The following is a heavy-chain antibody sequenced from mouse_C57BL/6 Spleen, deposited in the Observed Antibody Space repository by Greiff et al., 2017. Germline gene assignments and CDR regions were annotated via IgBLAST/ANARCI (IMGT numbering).Heavy chain of an antibody. CDR2: IDPSDSYT. J-gene: IGHJ4*01. CDR3: ARGGYGNPYYAMDY. D-gene: IGHD2-1*01. Sequence: QVQLKQPGAELVMPGASVKLSCKASGYTFTSYWMHWVKQRPGQGLEWIGEIDPSDSYTNYNQKFKGKSTLTVDKSSSTAYMQLSSLTSEDSAVYYCARGGYGNPYYAMDYWGQGTSVTVSS. CDR1: GYTFTSYW. V-gene: IGHV1-69*01.